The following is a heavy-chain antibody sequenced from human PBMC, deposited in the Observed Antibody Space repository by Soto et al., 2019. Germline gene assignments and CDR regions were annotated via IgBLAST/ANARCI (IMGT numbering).Heavy chain of an antibody. CDR1: GFTFRSHR. V-gene: IGHV3-74*01. J-gene: IGHJ4*02. D-gene: IGHD4-17*01. CDR2: IDTDGGGT. Sequence: EVQLVESGGGLVQPGGSLRVSCAASGFTFRSHRIHWVRQAPGKGLEWVSRIDTDGGGTSYAESVKGRFTISTDNAENTVYLQMNGLRVEDAAEYYWATVFDVGGQGTLVTVSS. CDR3: ATVFDV.